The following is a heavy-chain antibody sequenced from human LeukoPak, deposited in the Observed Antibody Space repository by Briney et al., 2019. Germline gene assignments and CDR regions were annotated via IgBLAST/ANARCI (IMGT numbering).Heavy chain of an antibody. Sequence: PGGSLRLSCAASGFTFSDDYMSWIRQAPGKGLEWVSYISSSGSTIYYADSVKGRFTISRDNAKNSLFLQMNSLRAEDTAVYYCARVGITGTTDYYAMDVWGQGTTVTVSS. D-gene: IGHD1-7*01. CDR2: ISSSGSTI. CDR1: GFTFSDDY. J-gene: IGHJ6*02. CDR3: ARVGITGTTDYYAMDV. V-gene: IGHV3-11*01.